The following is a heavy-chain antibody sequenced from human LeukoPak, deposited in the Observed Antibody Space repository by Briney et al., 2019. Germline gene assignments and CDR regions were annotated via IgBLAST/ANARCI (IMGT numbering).Heavy chain of an antibody. CDR1: GFTFSSYW. D-gene: IGHD2/OR15-2a*01. Sequence: GGSLRLSCAASGFTFSSYWMSWVREAPGKGLEWVSTISPGVSGYTWYAASVKGRFTISRDNPENSLYLQMDSLRADDTAVYYCVKDVSRRIGMVVWGQGTTVTVSS. CDR3: VKDVSRRIGMVV. J-gene: IGHJ6*02. CDR2: ISPGVSGYT. V-gene: IGHV3-21*06.